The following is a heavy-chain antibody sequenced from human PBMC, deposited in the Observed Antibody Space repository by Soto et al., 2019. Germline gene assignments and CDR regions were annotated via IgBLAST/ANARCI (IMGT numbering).Heavy chain of an antibody. J-gene: IGHJ5*02. D-gene: IGHD1-26*01. V-gene: IGHV1-3*01. CDR1: GYTFTSYS. CDR3: ARGGGPLSGSYWEGLTHNWFHP. Sequence: ASVKVSCKASGYTFTSYSMHWVRQAPGQRLEWMGWINAGNGNTKYSQKFQGRVTITRDTSASTAYMELSSLRSEDTAVYYCARGGGPLSGSYWEGLTHNWFHPWGQGTLVTVS. CDR2: INAGNGNT.